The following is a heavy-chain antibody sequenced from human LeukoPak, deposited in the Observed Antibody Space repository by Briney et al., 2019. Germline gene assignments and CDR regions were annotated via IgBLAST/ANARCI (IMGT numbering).Heavy chain of an antibody. CDR2: ISGSGGST. Sequence: GGSLRLSCAASGFTFSSYAMSWVRQAPGKGLEWVSAISGSGGSTYYADSVKGRFTISRDNSKNTLYLQMNSLRSQDAAVYYCARGAINPLLYYFDYWGQGTLVTVSS. D-gene: IGHD2-21*01. CDR3: ARGAINPLLYYFDY. J-gene: IGHJ4*02. V-gene: IGHV3-23*01. CDR1: GFTFSSYA.